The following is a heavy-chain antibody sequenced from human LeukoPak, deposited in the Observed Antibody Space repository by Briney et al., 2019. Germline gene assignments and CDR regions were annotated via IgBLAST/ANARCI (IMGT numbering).Heavy chain of an antibody. CDR2: ISSISSTI. D-gene: IGHD6-19*01. CDR1: GFTFNGYG. Sequence: GGSLRLSCTASGFTFNGYGMNWVRQAPGKGLEWVSYISSISSTIYYSDSVKGRFTISRDNSKNTLYLQMNSLRAEDTAVYYCAKDDEGGQWPDYWGQGTLVTVSS. V-gene: IGHV3-48*01. CDR3: AKDDEGGQWPDY. J-gene: IGHJ4*02.